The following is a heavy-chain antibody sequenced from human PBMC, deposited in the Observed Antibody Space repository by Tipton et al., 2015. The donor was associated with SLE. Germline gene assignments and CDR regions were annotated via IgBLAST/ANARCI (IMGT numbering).Heavy chain of an antibody. V-gene: IGHV3-49*04. D-gene: IGHD2-2*01. J-gene: IGHJ6*03. CDR2: IRSKAYGGTT. Sequence: SLRLSCTASGFTFGDYAMSWVRQAPGKGLEWVGFIRSKAYGGTTEYAASVKGRFTISRDDSKSIAYLQMNSLRAEDTAVYYCARDHDVVVPAAIFAGPHYYMDVWGKGTTVTVSS. CDR1: GFTFGDYA. CDR3: ARDHDVVVPAAIFAGPHYYMDV.